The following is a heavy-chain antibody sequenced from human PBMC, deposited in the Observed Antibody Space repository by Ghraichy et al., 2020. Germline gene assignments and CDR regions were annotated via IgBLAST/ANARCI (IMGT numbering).Heavy chain of an antibody. V-gene: IGHV4-59*08. CDR1: GGSIRSYY. D-gene: IGHD5-18*01. CDR2: VYYNGNT. Sequence: SETLSLTCTVSGGSIRSYYWSWIRHPPGKGLEWIGYVYYNGNTDYSPSLKSRATISVDTSKNQFSLRLTSVTDADTAVYYCARRGRGYSLYFYGLDIWGQGTTVTVSS. J-gene: IGHJ6*02. CDR3: ARRGRGYSLYFYGLDI.